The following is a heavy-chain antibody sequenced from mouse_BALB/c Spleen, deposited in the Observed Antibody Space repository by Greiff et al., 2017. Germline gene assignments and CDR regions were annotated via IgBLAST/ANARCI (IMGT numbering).Heavy chain of an antibody. J-gene: IGHJ3*01. Sequence: VKLQQSGPGLVQPSQSLSITCTVSGFSLTSYGVHWVRQSPGKGLEWLGVIWSGGSTDYNAAFISRLSISKDNSKSQVFFKMNSLQADDTAIYYCARRDYRYEGFAYWGQGTLVTVSA. CDR1: GFSLTSYG. CDR3: ARRDYRYEGFAY. CDR2: IWSGGST. D-gene: IGHD2-14*01. V-gene: IGHV2-4-1*01.